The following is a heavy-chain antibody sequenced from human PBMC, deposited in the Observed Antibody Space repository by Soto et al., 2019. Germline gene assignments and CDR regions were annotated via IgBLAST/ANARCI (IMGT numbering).Heavy chain of an antibody. CDR1: GFTFNHYW. Sequence: EVQVVESGGGLVQPGGSLRLSCATSGFTFNHYWMAWVRQAPGKGLEWVANIKQDGSEKFYVESVRGRFTISRDNAKNSLYLQMNSLRAEDTAVYYCATHSFDNLSAGDSWGQGTLVTVSS. J-gene: IGHJ5*01. D-gene: IGHD3-9*01. CDR2: IKQDGSEK. CDR3: ATHSFDNLSAGDS. V-gene: IGHV3-7*01.